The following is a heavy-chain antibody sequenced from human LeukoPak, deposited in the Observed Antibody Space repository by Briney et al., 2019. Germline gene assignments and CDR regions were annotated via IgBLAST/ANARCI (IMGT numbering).Heavy chain of an antibody. J-gene: IGHJ6*02. CDR3: ARDLYSYGYADYGMDV. CDR2: INSDGSST. CDR1: GFTFSSYG. D-gene: IGHD5-18*01. V-gene: IGHV3-74*01. Sequence: GRSLRLSCAASGFTFSSYGMHWVRQAPGKGLVWVSRINSDGSSTRYADSVKGRFTISRDNAKNTLYLQMNSLRAEDTAVYYCARDLYSYGYADYGMDVWGQGTTVTVSS.